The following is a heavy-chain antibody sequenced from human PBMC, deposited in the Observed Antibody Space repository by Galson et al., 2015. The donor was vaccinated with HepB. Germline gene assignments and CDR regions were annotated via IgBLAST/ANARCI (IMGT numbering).Heavy chain of an antibody. Sequence: SLRLSCAVSGFDVSRYTMTWVRQAPGKGLEWVSGIRGSGDGTYYADSVKGRFTISRDTSKSRLYLQMNGLRDEDAGVYYCATTKFGNGAYWTFEMWGQGTLVIVSS. V-gene: IGHV3-23*01. J-gene: IGHJ4*03. CDR3: ATTKFGNGAYWTFEM. CDR2: IRGSGDGT. D-gene: IGHD4/OR15-4a*01. CDR1: GFDVSRYT.